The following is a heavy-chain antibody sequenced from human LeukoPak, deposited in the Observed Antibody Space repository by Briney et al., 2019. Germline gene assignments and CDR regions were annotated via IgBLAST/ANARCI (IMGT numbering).Heavy chain of an antibody. CDR1: GYTLTELS. J-gene: IGHJ4*02. CDR3: ATAKRAELPPDY. CDR2: FDPEDGET. V-gene: IGHV1-24*01. D-gene: IGHD1-26*01. Sequence: ASVKVSCKVSGYTLTELSMHWVRQAPGKGLEWMGGFDPEDGETVYAQKFQGRVTMTEDTSTDTAYMELSSLRSEDTAVYYCATAKRAELPPDYWGQGTLVTVSS.